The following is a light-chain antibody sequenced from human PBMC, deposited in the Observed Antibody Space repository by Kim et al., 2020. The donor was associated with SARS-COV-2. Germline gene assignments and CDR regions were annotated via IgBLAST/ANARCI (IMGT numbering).Light chain of an antibody. V-gene: IGKV3-15*01. CDR1: QSVSSN. CDR3: QQYNKWPPLT. Sequence: EILMTQSPATLSVSPGERATLSCRASQSVSSNLAWYQQKPGQAPRLIIYGASTRATGIPDRFSGSGSGTEFTLTISNLQSEDFAVYYCQQYNKWPPLTFGGGTKVDIK. J-gene: IGKJ4*01. CDR2: GAS.